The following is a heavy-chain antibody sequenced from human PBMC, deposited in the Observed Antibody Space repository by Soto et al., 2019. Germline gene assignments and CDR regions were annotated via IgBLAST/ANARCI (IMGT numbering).Heavy chain of an antibody. CDR2: IDPVDSYT. CDR3: ARIPSTGPYYFDY. D-gene: IGHD1-1*01. CDR1: GYSFTNYW. V-gene: IGHV5-10-1*01. Sequence: GESLKISCKGSGYSFTNYWISWVRRMPGKGLEWMGNIDPVDSYTNYSPSFQGHVTFSVDTSISTASLQWSSLKASDTAMYYCARIPSTGPYYFDYWGQGTLVTVSS. J-gene: IGHJ4*02.